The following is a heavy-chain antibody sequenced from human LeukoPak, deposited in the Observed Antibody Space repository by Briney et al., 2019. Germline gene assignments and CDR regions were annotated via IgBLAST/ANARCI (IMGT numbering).Heavy chain of an antibody. CDR3: ARDVSRFSSGWYGGWFDP. V-gene: IGHV1-8*02. Sequence: ASVKVSCKASGGTFSSYDINWVRQATGQGLEWMGWVNPNNGHTNYAQKFQGRVTMTRNTSISTAYMELSSLSSGDTAVYYCARDVSRFSSGWYGGWFDPWGQGTLVTVSA. CDR1: GGTFSSYD. CDR2: VNPNNGHT. J-gene: IGHJ5*02. D-gene: IGHD6-19*01.